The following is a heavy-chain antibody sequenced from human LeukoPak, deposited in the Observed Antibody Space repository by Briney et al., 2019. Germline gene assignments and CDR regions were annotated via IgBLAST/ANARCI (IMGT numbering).Heavy chain of an antibody. Sequence: ASVKVSCKASGGTFSSYAISWVRQAPGQGLEWMGGIIPIFGTANYAQEFQGRVTITADESTSTAYMELSSLRSEDTAVYYCARGANPRDGYSSWFDPWGQGTLVTVSS. D-gene: IGHD5-24*01. V-gene: IGHV1-69*13. J-gene: IGHJ5*02. CDR2: IIPIFGTA. CDR3: ARGANPRDGYSSWFDP. CDR1: GGTFSSYA.